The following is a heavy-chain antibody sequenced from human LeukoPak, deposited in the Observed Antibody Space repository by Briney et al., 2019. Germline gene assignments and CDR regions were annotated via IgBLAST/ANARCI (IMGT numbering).Heavy chain of an antibody. Sequence: ASVKVSCKASGYTFTSYYMHWVRQAPGQGLEWMGIINPSGGSTSYAQKFQGRVTMTRDMSTSTVYMELSSLRSKDTAVYYCAREMATIMSLTYWGQGTLVTVSS. CDR2: INPSGGST. J-gene: IGHJ4*02. CDR1: GYTFTSYY. D-gene: IGHD5-24*01. V-gene: IGHV1-46*01. CDR3: AREMATIMSLTY.